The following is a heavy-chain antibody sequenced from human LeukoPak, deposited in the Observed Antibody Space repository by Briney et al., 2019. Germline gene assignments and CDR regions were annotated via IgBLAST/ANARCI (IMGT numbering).Heavy chain of an antibody. D-gene: IGHD6-13*01. V-gene: IGHV4-39*07. Sequence: SETLSLTCTVSGGSISSSSYYWGWIRQPPGKGLEWIGSIYYSGSTYYNPSLKSRVTISVDTSKNQFSLKLSSVTAADTAVYYCARQWYSSSSECWGQGTLVTVSS. CDR3: ARQWYSSSSEC. J-gene: IGHJ4*02. CDR2: IYYSGST. CDR1: GGSISSSSYY.